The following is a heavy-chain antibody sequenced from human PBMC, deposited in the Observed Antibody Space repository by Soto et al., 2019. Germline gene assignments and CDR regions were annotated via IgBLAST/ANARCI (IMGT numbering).Heavy chain of an antibody. CDR1: GGSISSYY. V-gene: IGHV4-59*01. D-gene: IGHD2-15*01. CDR3: ARVRDCSGGTCYSWWFDP. J-gene: IGHJ5*02. CDR2: IYYSGNT. Sequence: QVQLQESGPGLVKPSETLSLTCTVSGGSISSYYWSWIRQPPGKGLEWIGHIYYSGNTNYNPSLKCRVSISVDTSKNQLSLPLSSVTAADTAVYYGARVRDCSGGTCYSWWFDPWGQGTLVTASS.